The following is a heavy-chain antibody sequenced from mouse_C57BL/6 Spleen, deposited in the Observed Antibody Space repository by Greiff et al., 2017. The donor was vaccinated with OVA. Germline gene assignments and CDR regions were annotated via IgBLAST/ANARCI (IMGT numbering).Heavy chain of an antibody. J-gene: IGHJ3*01. CDR3: ATEDYYCSSLFAY. D-gene: IGHD1-1*01. V-gene: IGHV1-61*01. CDR1: GYTFTSYW. Sequence: VQLQQPGAELVRPGSSVKLSCKASGYTFTSYWMDWVKQRPGQGLEWIGNIYPSDSETHYNQKFKDKATLTVDKSSSTAYMQLSILTSEDSAVYYCATEDYYCSSLFAYWGQGTLVTVSA. CDR2: IYPSDSET.